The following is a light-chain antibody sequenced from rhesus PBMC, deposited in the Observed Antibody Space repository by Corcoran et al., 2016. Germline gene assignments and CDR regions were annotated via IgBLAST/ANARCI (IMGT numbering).Light chain of an antibody. Sequence: DIQMTQSPSSLSASVGDRVTITCRASQGITNDLAWYQQKPGETPKLLIYEASSLQSGIPSRFSGSGSRTDFTLTLSSLKSEDFATYYCQHCCSTPYSFGQGTKVEIE. CDR1: QGITND. CDR3: QHCCSTPYS. J-gene: IGKJ2*01. V-gene: IGKV1-22*01. CDR2: EAS.